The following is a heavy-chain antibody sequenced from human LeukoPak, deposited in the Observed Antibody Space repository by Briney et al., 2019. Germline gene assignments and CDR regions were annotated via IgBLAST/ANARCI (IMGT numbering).Heavy chain of an antibody. CDR2: IRYDGSNK. Sequence: PGGSLRLSCAASGFTFSSYGMHWVRQAPGKGLEWVAFIRYDGSNKYYADSVKGRFTISRDNSKNTLYLQMNSLRAEDTAVYYCAKRSNYDILTGYSSYCYYMDVWGKGTTVTVSS. CDR1: GFTFSSYG. CDR3: AKRSNYDILTGYSSYCYYMDV. J-gene: IGHJ6*03. V-gene: IGHV3-30*02. D-gene: IGHD3-9*01.